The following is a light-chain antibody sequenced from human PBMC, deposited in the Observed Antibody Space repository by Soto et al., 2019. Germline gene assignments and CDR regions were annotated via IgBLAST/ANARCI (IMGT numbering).Light chain of an antibody. CDR2: GVN. CDR1: SNDIGTYEY. V-gene: IGLV2-14*01. Sequence: QSVLTQPASVSGSPGQSITISCTGSSNDIGTYEYVSWHQHHPGRAPKLIIFGVNDRPSGISDRFSGSKSGNTASLTISGLQAEDETDYYCSSYTSSGTYVFGTGTKVTVL. J-gene: IGLJ1*01. CDR3: SSYTSSGTYV.